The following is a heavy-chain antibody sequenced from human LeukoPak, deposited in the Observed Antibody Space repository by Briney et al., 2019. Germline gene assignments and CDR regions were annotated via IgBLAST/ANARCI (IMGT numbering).Heavy chain of an antibody. Sequence: GGXLRLSCAASGFTFSSYAMSWVRQAPGKGLEWVSAISGSGVHTYYPDSVKARFTISRDNSKNTLYLQMNSLRAEDTAVYYCAKGIVVPAAIRPKSRFDYWGQGTLVTVSS. CDR3: AKGIVVPAAIRPKSRFDY. CDR2: ISGSGVHT. V-gene: IGHV3-23*01. CDR1: GFTFSSYA. D-gene: IGHD2-2*01. J-gene: IGHJ4*02.